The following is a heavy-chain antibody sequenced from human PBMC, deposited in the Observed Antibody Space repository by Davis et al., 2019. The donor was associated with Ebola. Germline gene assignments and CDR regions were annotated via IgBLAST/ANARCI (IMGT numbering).Heavy chain of an antibody. CDR3: VRDPNALDY. CDR1: GFTFSSYE. V-gene: IGHV3-48*03. Sequence: GESLKISCAASGFTFSSYEMNWVRQAPGKGLEWVSYIRYDGFTKHYAASVGGRFTISRDDAKNSLFLQMDSLRAEDTAIYYCVRDPNALDYWGQGTLVTVSP. J-gene: IGHJ4*02. D-gene: IGHD2-8*01. CDR2: IRYDGFTK.